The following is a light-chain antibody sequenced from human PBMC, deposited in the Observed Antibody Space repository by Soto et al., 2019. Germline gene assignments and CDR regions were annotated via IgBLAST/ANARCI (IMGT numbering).Light chain of an antibody. CDR2: GAS. Sequence: IQLTQSPSSLSASVGDRVTITCRASQAISSYLAWYQQKPGRAPNLLIYGASTLQSGVPSRFSGSGSGTDLTLTISSLQPEDFATYYCQQLNSYPRTFGQGTKVEIK. J-gene: IGKJ1*01. V-gene: IGKV1-9*01. CDR1: QAISSY. CDR3: QQLNSYPRT.